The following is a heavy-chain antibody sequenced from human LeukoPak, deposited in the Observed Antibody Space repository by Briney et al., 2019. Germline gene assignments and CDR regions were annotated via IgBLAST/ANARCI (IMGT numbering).Heavy chain of an antibody. J-gene: IGHJ4*02. D-gene: IGHD2-15*01. CDR2: IYHSGST. Sequence: SETLSLTCAVSGGSISSGGYSWSWIRQPPGKGLEWIGYIYHSGSTYYNPSLKSRVTISVDRSKNQFSLMLRSVTAADTAVYYCARASSSWHRIDYWGQGTLVTVSS. V-gene: IGHV4-30-2*01. CDR1: GGSISSGGYS. CDR3: ARASSSWHRIDY.